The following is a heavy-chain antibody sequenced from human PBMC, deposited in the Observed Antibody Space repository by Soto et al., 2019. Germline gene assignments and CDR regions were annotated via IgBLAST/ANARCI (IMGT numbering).Heavy chain of an antibody. CDR1: GFSRSTSGVG. D-gene: IGHD3-9*01. V-gene: IGHV2-5*02. Sequence: QITLKESGPTLVKPTQTLTLTCTFSGFSRSTSGVGVGWIRQPPGKALEWLALIYWDDDKRSSPSLKSRITITKDTSKNQVVLTMANMDPVDTATYYCAHSARRYFDWFIDYWGQGNLVTVSS. CDR3: AHSARRYFDWFIDY. CDR2: IYWDDDK. J-gene: IGHJ4*02.